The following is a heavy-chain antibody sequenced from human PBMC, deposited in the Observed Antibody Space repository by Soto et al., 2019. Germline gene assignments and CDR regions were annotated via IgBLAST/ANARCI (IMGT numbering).Heavy chain of an antibody. CDR1: GGTFSSYT. J-gene: IGHJ6*02. CDR2: IIPILGIA. V-gene: IGHV1-69*02. Sequence: QVQLVQSGAEVKKPGSSVKVSCKASGGTFSSYTISWVRQAPGQGLEWMGRIIPILGIANYAQKFQGRVTIXXDXSXXTAYMELSSLRSEDTAVYYCAVVVTATPYYYGMDVWGQGTTVTVSS. D-gene: IGHD2-21*02. CDR3: AVVVTATPYYYGMDV.